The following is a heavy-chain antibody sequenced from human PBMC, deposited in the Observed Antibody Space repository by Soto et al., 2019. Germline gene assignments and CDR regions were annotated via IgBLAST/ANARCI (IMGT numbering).Heavy chain of an antibody. V-gene: IGHV4-31*03. CDR2: IYNSGST. CDR3: ARGITMVRGVIHTPYFDY. CDR1: GGSINSGGYY. Sequence: QVQLQESGPGLEKPSQTLSLTCTVSGGSINSGGYYWSWIRQHPGKGLEWIGYIYNSGSTYYNPSLKSRVTISVDTSKNQFSLKLSSVTAADTAVYCCARGITMVRGVIHTPYFDYWGQGTLVTVSS. J-gene: IGHJ4*02. D-gene: IGHD3-10*01.